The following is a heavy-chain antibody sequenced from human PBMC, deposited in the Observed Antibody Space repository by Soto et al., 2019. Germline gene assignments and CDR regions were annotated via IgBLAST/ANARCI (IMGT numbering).Heavy chain of an antibody. Sequence: PGGSLRLSCAASGFTISTYAMTWVRQAPGKGLECVSGVVGSGGEIYYADSVKGRFTISKDNSKNTLYLQMNSLRDEDTAVYYCAKDAVYNDGLWLMDSWCQGTLVTVSS. CDR1: GFTISTYA. CDR2: VVGSGGEI. J-gene: IGHJ5*02. D-gene: IGHD2-21*01. CDR3: AKDAVYNDGLWLMDS. V-gene: IGHV3-23*01.